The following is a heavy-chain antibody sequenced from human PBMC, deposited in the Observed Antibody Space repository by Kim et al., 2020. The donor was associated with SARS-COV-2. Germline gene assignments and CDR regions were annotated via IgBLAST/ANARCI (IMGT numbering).Heavy chain of an antibody. D-gene: IGHD2-2*01. CDR2: IYHSGST. V-gene: IGHV4-38-2*02. Sequence: SETLSLTCTVSGYSISSGYYWGWIRQPPGKGLEWIGSIYHSGSTYYNPSLKSRVTISVDTSKNQFSLKLSSVTAADTAVYYCARRYCSSTSCPEGGENWFDPWGQGTLVTVSS. CDR3: ARRYCSSTSCPEGGENWFDP. CDR1: GYSISSGYY. J-gene: IGHJ5*02.